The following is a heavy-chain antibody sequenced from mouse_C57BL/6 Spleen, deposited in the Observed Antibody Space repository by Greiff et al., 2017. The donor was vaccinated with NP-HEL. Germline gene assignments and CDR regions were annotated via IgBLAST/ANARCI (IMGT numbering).Heavy chain of an antibody. D-gene: IGHD2-4*01. CDR2: IYPRSGNT. V-gene: IGHV1-81*01. CDR1: GYTFTSYG. J-gene: IGHJ4*01. Sequence: QVQLQQSGAELARPGASVKLSCKASGYTFTSYGISWVKQRPGQGLEWIGEIYPRSGNTYYNEKFKGKATLTADKSSSTAYMELRSLTSEDSAVYVGASVYDYDAGYAMDYWGQGTSVTVAS. CDR3: ASVYDYDAGYAMDY.